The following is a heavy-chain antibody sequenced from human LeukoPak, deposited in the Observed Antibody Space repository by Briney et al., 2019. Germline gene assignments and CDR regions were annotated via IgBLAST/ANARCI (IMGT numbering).Heavy chain of an antibody. D-gene: IGHD3-10*01. V-gene: IGHV6-1*01. J-gene: IGHJ5*02. CDR1: GDSVSSNSAC. CDR3: AGGRLVRGLLHWFDP. CDR2: IYYRSKWYN. Sequence: SQTLSLTCAISGDSVSSNSACWNWIRQSPSRGLEWLGRIYYRSKWYNDYAISVNSRITINPDTSKNQFSLQLNSVTHEDTAVYYCAGGRLVRGLLHWFDPWGQGTLVTVSS.